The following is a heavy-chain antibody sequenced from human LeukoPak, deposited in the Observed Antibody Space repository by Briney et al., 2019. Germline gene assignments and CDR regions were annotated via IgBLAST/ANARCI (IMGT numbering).Heavy chain of an antibody. CDR3: ARVRRDDAFDI. Sequence: PGGSLRLSCAASGFTFSSYSMNCVRHAPEKGRECVSYINCSSSTIYYADSVEGRFTISRDNAKNSLYLQMNSLRAEDTAVYYCARVRRDDAFDIWGQGTMVTVSS. CDR2: INCSSSTI. D-gene: IGHD3-10*01. V-gene: IGHV3-48*01. CDR1: GFTFSSYS. J-gene: IGHJ3*02.